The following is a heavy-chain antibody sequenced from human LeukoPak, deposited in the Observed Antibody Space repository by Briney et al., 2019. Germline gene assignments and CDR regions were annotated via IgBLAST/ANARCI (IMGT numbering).Heavy chain of an antibody. Sequence: SVKVSCRASGGTFSSYAISWVRQAPGQGLEWMGRIIPIFGTANYAQKFQGRVTITTDESTSTAYMELSSLRSEDTAVYYCARDPGYSSSWYNWFDPWGQGTLVTVSS. CDR1: GGTFSSYA. CDR3: ARDPGYSSSWYNWFDP. D-gene: IGHD6-13*01. CDR2: IIPIFGTA. V-gene: IGHV1-69*05. J-gene: IGHJ5*02.